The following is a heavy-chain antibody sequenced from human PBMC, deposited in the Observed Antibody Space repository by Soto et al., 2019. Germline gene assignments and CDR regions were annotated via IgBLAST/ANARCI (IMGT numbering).Heavy chain of an antibody. CDR1: GGSFSGYY. J-gene: IGHJ5*02. V-gene: IGHV4-34*01. CDR3: ASRYCSGGSCKGYAT. Sequence: ASETLSLTCAVYGGSFSGYYWSWIRQPPGKGLEWIGEINHSGSTNYNPSLKSRVTISVDTSKNQFSLKLSSVTAADTAVYYCASRYCSGGSCKGYATWGQGTLVTVSS. CDR2: INHSGST. D-gene: IGHD2-15*01.